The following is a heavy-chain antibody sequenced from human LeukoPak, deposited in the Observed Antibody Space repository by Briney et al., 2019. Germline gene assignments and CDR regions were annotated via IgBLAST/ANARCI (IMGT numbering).Heavy chain of an antibody. V-gene: IGHV4-39*01. Sequence: TEPLSLTCTVAAGSISSSSDYWCCIRQPPGRGLSWRGRIYYSGSAYYNPSLKSRVTISVDTSKTQYSLKLSSVTAAATAVYYCARTVSRYPPRAEYFQHWGQGTLVTVSS. CDR1: AGSISSSSDY. CDR2: IYYSGSA. CDR3: ARTVSRYPPRAEYFQH. J-gene: IGHJ1*01. D-gene: IGHD3-16*02.